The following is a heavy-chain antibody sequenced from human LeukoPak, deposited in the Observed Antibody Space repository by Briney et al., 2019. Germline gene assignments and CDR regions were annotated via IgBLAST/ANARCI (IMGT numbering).Heavy chain of an antibody. V-gene: IGHV1-69*04. J-gene: IGHJ3*02. CDR3: ARVGRGNSAFDI. Sequence: GSSVKVSCKASGGTFSSYAISWVRQAPAQGLEWMGRIIPILGIANYAQKFQGRVTITADKSTSTAYMELRSLRSDDTAVYYCARVGRGNSAFDIWGQGTMVTVSS. CDR2: IIPILGIA. D-gene: IGHD4-23*01. CDR1: GGTFSSYA.